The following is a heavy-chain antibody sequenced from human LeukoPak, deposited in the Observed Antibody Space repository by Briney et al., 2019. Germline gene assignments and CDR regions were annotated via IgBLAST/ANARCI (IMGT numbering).Heavy chain of an antibody. CDR3: VKKPTPRIVGVYYYFDY. V-gene: IGHV3-23*01. J-gene: IGHJ4*02. D-gene: IGHD1-26*01. CDR1: GFMFSDFA. Sequence: PGGSLRLSCTASGFMFSDFAMSWVLQTPGKGLEWVSGISASGTNTYYADSVKGRFTISRDNSKNTLFLQMNSLRAEDTAIYYCVKKPTPRIVGVYYYFDYWGQGTLVTVSS. CDR2: ISASGTNT.